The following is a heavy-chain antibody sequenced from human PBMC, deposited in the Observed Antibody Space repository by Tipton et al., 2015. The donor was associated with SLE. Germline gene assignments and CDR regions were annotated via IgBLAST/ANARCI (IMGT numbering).Heavy chain of an antibody. CDR2: IYYSGST. J-gene: IGHJ4*02. V-gene: IGHV4-31*01. CDR1: GGSISSGGYY. CDR3: ARALQDYFDY. Sequence: TLSLTCTVSGGSISSGGYYWSWIRQHPGKGLEWIGYIYYSGSTYYNPSLKSQVTISIDTSKNQFSLKLSSVTAADTAVYYCARALQDYFDYWGQGTLVTVSS.